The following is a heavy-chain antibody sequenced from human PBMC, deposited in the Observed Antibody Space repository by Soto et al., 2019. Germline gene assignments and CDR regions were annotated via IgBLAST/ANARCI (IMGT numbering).Heavy chain of an antibody. J-gene: IGHJ4*02. D-gene: IGHD3-10*01. V-gene: IGHV3-9*01. CDR2: ISWKNGSI. CDR3: AKDLLEYGSGSECNY. Sequence: SLTLPCAASGVSFAEYALHWIRQPPGKGLEWVSGISWKNGSISYADSMKGRFTNSRDNAKNSLYLQMNSLRAEDTALYYCAKDLLEYGSGSECNYWGQGTLVTVST. CDR1: GVSFAEYA.